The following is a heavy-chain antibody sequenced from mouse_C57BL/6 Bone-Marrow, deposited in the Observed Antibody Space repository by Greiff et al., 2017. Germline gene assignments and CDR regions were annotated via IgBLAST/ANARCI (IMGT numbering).Heavy chain of an antibody. D-gene: IGHD1-1*01. CDR3: TRSGFITTVVAYYFDY. Sequence: VQLQQSGAELVRPGASVTLSCKASGYTFTDYEMHWVKQTPVHGLEWIGAIDPETGGTAYNQKFKGKAILTADKSSSAAYMELRSLTSEDSAVYYGTRSGFITTVVAYYFDYWGQGTTLTVSS. J-gene: IGHJ2*01. CDR2: IDPETGGT. V-gene: IGHV1-15*01. CDR1: GYTFTDYE.